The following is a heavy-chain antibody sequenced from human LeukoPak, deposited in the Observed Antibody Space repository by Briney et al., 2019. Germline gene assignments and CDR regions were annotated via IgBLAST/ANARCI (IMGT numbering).Heavy chain of an antibody. J-gene: IGHJ4*02. Sequence: GGSLRLSCAASGFMFTNYAMNWVRQAPGKGLEWVSAISGSGGSTYYADSVKGRFTISRDNSKNTLYLQMNSLRAEDTAVYYCAKPGPYDFWSGYYPDYWGQGTLVTVSS. CDR2: ISGSGGST. CDR3: AKPGPYDFWSGYYPDY. V-gene: IGHV3-23*01. D-gene: IGHD3-3*01. CDR1: GFMFTNYA.